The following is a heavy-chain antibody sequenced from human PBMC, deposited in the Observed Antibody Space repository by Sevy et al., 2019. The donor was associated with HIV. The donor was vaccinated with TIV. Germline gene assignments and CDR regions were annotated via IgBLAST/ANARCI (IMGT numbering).Heavy chain of an antibody. Sequence: SLRLSCAASGFTFSTHALHWVRQAPGNGLEWVAVISYNGGTQLYADSVKGRFTISRYNSKNTLYLQISSLRAEDTALYYCPRDQGAYNFGPGAYWGQGTLVIVSS. J-gene: IGHJ4*01. CDR1: GFTFSTHA. CDR3: PRDQGAYNFGPGAY. CDR2: ISYNGGTQ. D-gene: IGHD5-12*01. V-gene: IGHV3-30*15.